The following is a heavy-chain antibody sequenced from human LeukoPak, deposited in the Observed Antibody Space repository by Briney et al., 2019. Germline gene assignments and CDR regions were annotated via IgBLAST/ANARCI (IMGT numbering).Heavy chain of an antibody. D-gene: IGHD4-23*01. CDR2: IYYSGST. Sequence: PSETLSLTCTVSGVSISSGDYYWSWIRQPPGKGLEWIGYIYYSGSTYYNPSLKSRVTISVDTSKNQFSLKLSSVTAADTAVYYCARGDGGIRRDLEHWGQGTLVTVSS. CDR1: GVSISSGDYY. J-gene: IGHJ1*01. V-gene: IGHV4-30-4*01. CDR3: ARGDGGIRRDLEH.